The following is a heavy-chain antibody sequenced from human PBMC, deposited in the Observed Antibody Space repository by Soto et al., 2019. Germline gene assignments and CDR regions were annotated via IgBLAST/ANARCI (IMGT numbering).Heavy chain of an antibody. J-gene: IGHJ4*02. CDR1: GGSISSSNW. CDR3: ARAPAGDYGGYFDS. V-gene: IGHV4-4*02. Sequence: SETLSLTCAVSGGSISSSNWWSWVRQPPGKGLEWIGEIYHSGSTNYNPSLKSRVTISVDTSKNQFSLKLRSVTAADTAMYYCARAPAGDYGGYFDSWGQGIQVTVSS. CDR2: IYHSGST. D-gene: IGHD4-17*01.